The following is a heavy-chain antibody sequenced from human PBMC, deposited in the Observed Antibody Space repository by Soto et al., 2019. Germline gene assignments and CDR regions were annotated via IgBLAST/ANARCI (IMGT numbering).Heavy chain of an antibody. D-gene: IGHD6-13*01. CDR3: ARHSSSSYYGMDV. J-gene: IGHJ6*02. CDR2: IYHSGST. Sequence: KASETLSLTCAVSGGSISSSNWWSWVRQPPGKGLEWIGEIYHSGSTNYSPSFQGHVTISADKSISTAYLQWSSLKASDTAMYYCARHSSSSYYGMDVWGQGTTVTVSS. CDR1: GGSISSSNW. V-gene: IGHV4-4*02.